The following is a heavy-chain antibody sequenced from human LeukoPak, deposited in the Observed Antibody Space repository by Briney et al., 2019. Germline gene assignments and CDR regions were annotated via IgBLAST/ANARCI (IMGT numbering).Heavy chain of an antibody. Sequence: SETLSITCAVYGGSFSGYYWSWIRQPPGKGLEWIGEINHSGSTNYNPSLKSRVTISVDTSKNQFSLKLSSVTAADTAVYYCAREGFGELFDYWGQGTLVTVSS. CDR2: INHSGST. CDR3: AREGFGELFDY. V-gene: IGHV4-34*01. J-gene: IGHJ4*02. CDR1: GGSFSGYY. D-gene: IGHD3-10*01.